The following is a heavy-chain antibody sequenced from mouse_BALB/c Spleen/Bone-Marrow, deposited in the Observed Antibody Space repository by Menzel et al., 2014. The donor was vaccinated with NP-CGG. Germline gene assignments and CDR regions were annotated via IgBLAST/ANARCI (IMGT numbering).Heavy chain of an antibody. CDR3: ASYYYGSSLFAY. Sequence: EVHLVESGAELVKPGASVKLSCTASGFNIKDTYMHWVKQRPEQGLEWIGRIDPANGNTKYDPKFQGKATITADTSSNTAYPQLSSLTSEDTAVYYCASYYYGSSLFAYWGQGTLVTVSA. V-gene: IGHV14-3*02. CDR2: IDPANGNT. CDR1: GFNIKDTY. J-gene: IGHJ3*01. D-gene: IGHD1-1*01.